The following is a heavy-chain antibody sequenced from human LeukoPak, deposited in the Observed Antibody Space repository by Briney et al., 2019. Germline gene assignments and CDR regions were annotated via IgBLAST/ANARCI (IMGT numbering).Heavy chain of an antibody. Sequence: ASVNVSCEASAYTFTSYYMHWVRQSPGKGLEWMRIINPSGGSTSYAQKFQGRVTMTRDTSTSTVYMELSSLRSEDTAVYYCARDGIWCGGGSCYSGFDYWGQGTLVTVSS. J-gene: IGHJ4*02. CDR3: ARDGIWCGGGSCYSGFDY. D-gene: IGHD2-15*01. V-gene: IGHV1-46*01. CDR1: AYTFTSYY. CDR2: INPSGGST.